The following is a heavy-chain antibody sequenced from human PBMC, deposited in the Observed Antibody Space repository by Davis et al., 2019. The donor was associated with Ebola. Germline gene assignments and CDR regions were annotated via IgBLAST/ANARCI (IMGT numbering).Heavy chain of an antibody. CDR1: GFTFRSYT. J-gene: IGHJ4*02. CDR3: VRDVLPMRQLLPGY. Sequence: GESLKISCAASGFTFRSYTIHWVRQAPGKGLEWVSSISGSGNSVYYADSVKGQFTISRDNSKSTLFLQMNSLRVEDTAVYYCVRDVLPMRQLLPGYWGQGTLVTVSP. CDR2: ISGSGNSV. V-gene: IGHV3-23*01. D-gene: IGHD2-2*01.